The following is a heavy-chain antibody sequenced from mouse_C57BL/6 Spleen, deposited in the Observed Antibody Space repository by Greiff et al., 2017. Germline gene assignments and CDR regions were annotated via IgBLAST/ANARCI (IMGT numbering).Heavy chain of an antibody. D-gene: IGHD2-1*01. CDR3: ARVYYGNCYAMDY. CDR1: GFTFSDYY. J-gene: IGHJ4*01. Sequence: EVKLQESGGGLVQPGGSLKLSCAASGFTFSDYYMYWVRQTPGRRLEWVAYNSTGGGSTYYPDTVKGTVTISGDNAKNTLYLQMSRLKSEDTAMYYCARVYYGNCYAMDYWGQGTSVTVSS. CDR2: NSTGGGST. V-gene: IGHV5-12*01.